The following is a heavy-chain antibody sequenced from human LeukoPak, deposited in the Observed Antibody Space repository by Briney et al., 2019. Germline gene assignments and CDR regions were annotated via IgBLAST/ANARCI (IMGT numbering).Heavy chain of an antibody. D-gene: IGHD6-19*01. CDR3: TKELHVAVAVADYYYFYMDV. Sequence: GGSLRLSCAASGFAFSSFAMVWVRQSPGKGLEWLSTINGGGNTTFYSDSVKGRFTISRDNSKNTLYLHMDSLRHDDTAMYYCTKELHVAVAVADYYYFYMDVWGRGTAVTVSS. V-gene: IGHV3-23*01. CDR2: INGGGNTT. CDR1: GFAFSSFA. J-gene: IGHJ6*03.